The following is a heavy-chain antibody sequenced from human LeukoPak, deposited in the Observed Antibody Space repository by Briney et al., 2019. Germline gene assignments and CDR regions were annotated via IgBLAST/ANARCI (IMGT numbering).Heavy chain of an antibody. CDR1: GFPFSSYA. J-gene: IGHJ4*02. V-gene: IGHV3-23*01. CDR3: AGSYSDNWYCFGF. D-gene: IGHD1-1*01. Sequence: GSLRPPCAASGFPFSSYAMTWVRQAPGKGLEWVSASTGSGGTTYYADTVMGRFTISRDNSKNTLSLQMNSLRAEDTALYYCAGSYSDNWYCFGFWGQGTLVTVSS. CDR2: STGSGGTT.